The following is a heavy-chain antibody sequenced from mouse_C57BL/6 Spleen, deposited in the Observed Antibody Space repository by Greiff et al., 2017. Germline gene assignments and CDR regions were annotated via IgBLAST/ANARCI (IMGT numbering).Heavy chain of an antibody. D-gene: IGHD2-4*01. CDR2: IWRDGST. V-gene: IGHV2-6-1*01. Sequence: QVQLKESGPGLVASSQSPSITSTVSGLSLTSYGVHWVRQPPGKGLEWLVVIWRDGSTTFTSALKSRLSISKDNPKCQVFLKMNSLQTDDTAMYYCARQGDYDGKDAMDCRGPGGSVTVSS. J-gene: IGHJ4*01. CDR1: GLSLTSYG. CDR3: ARQGDYDGKDAMDC.